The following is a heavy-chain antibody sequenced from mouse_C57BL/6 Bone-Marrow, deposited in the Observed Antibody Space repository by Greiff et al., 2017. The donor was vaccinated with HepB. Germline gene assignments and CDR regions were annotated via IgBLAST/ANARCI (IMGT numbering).Heavy chain of an antibody. CDR2: ISDGGSYT. CDR1: GFTFSSYG. Sequence: EVQRVESGGDLVKPGGSLKLSCAASGFTFSSYGMSWVRQTPDKRLEWVATISDGGSYTYYPDNVKGRFTISRDNAKNNLYLQMSHLKSEDTAMYYCARDTPHYYGIAYWGQGTLVTVSA. D-gene: IGHD1-1*01. CDR3: ARDTPHYYGIAY. J-gene: IGHJ3*01. V-gene: IGHV5-4*01.